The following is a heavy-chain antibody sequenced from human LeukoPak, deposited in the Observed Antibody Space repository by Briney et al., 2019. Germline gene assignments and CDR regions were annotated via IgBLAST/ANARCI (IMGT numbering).Heavy chain of an antibody. J-gene: IGHJ4*02. CDR3: ARDPGDYYSPEFDY. CDR2: IKSDGIST. CDR1: GFTLTTYW. V-gene: IGHV3-74*01. Sequence: PGGSLRLSCAASGFTLTTYWMHWVRQAPVKGLVWVSRIKSDGISTSYADSVKGRFTISRDNAKNTLYLQMNSLRAEDTAVYYCARDPGDYYSPEFDYWGQGTLVTVSS. D-gene: IGHD3-22*01.